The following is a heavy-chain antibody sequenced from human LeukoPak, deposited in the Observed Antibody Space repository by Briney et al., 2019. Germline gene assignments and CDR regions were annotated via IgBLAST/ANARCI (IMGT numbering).Heavy chain of an antibody. CDR3: ARGGVDYYGSGTYYLMYYFDY. D-gene: IGHD3-10*01. CDR1: GFTLSSYA. J-gene: IGHJ4*02. Sequence: GGSLRLSCAASGFTLSSYAMSWVRQAPGKGLEWVSAISDRGNTYHADSVKGRFTISRDNSKNTLFLQMNSLRAEDTAVYFCARGGVDYYGSGTYYLMYYFDYWGQGALVTVSS. V-gene: IGHV3-23*01. CDR2: ISDRGNT.